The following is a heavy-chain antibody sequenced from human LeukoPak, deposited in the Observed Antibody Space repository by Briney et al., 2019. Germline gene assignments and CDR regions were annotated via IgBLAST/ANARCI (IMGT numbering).Heavy chain of an antibody. D-gene: IGHD3-16*01. CDR1: GYSISSGYY. CDR2: IYHSGST. CDR3: ASHPGGSGL. Sequence: PSETLSLTCTVSGYSISSGYYWGWIRQPPGKGLEWIGTIYHSGSTYYNPSLKSRVTISVDTSKNQFSLKLSSVTAADTAVYYCASHPGGSGLWGQGTLVTVSS. V-gene: IGHV4-38-2*02. J-gene: IGHJ4*02.